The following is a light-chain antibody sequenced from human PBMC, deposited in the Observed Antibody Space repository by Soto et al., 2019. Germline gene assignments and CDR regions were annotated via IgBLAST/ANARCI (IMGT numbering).Light chain of an antibody. CDR1: QSVSSSY. CDR3: QQYDSSPPALT. CDR2: GAS. Sequence: EIVLTQSPGTLSLSPGERATLSCRASQSVSSSYLAWYQQKPGQAPRLLISGASSRATGIPDRFSGSGSGTDFTLTISRLEPEDFAVYYCQQYDSSPPALTFGGGTKVEIK. V-gene: IGKV3-20*01. J-gene: IGKJ4*01.